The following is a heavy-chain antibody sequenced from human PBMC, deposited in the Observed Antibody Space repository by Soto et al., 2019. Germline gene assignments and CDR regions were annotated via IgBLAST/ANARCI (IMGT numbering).Heavy chain of an antibody. J-gene: IGHJ4*02. D-gene: IGHD5-12*01. CDR2: IDSDGSIT. V-gene: IGHV3-74*01. CDR3: ARGYVEMATISKYYFDY. Sequence: PGGSLRLSCAASGFTFSSYWMHWVRQAPGKGLVWVSRIDSDGSITSYADSVKGRFTISRDNAKNTLYLQMNSLRVEDTAVYFCARGYVEMATISKYYFDYWGQGA. CDR1: GFTFSSYW.